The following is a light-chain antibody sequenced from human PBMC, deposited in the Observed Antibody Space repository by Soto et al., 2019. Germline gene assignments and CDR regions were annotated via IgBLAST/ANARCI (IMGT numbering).Light chain of an antibody. J-gene: IGKJ1*01. CDR1: QSVSSSY. V-gene: IGKV3-20*01. Sequence: EIVLTQSPGTLYLSTGERATLSCRASQSVSSSYLAWYQQKPGQAPRLLIYGASSRATGIPDRFSGSGSGTDFTLTISRLEPEDFAVYYCHQYGSSSWTFGPGTMVDIK. CDR2: GAS. CDR3: HQYGSSSWT.